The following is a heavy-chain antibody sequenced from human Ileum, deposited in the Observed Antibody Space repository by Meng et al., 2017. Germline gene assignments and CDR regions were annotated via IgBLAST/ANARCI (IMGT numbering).Heavy chain of an antibody. J-gene: IGHJ5*02. CDR3: GRDKGTYYIDT. CDR1: GLIFSRSG. CDR2: IWSDGSEQ. D-gene: IGHD1-26*01. Sequence: GESLKIPCAASGLIFSRSGMHWVRQAPGKGLEGVAFIWSDGSEQYYADSVKGRFTVSRDNSKNTMYLQMHNLRDEDTAVYYCGRDKGTYYIDTWGQGTLVTVSS. V-gene: IGHV3-33*01.